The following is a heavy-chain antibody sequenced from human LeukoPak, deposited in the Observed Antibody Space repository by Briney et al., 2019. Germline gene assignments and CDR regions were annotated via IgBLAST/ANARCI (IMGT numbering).Heavy chain of an antibody. V-gene: IGHV4-4*07. CDR3: VQDGPLRSDY. Sequence: PSETLSLTCTVSGASISTYYWSWIRQPAGKGLEWIGRIFASRSTNYNPSLKSRIAMSVDTSKNQFSLNLTSVTAADTAMYYCVQDGPLRSDYWGQGTLVTVSS. J-gene: IGHJ4*02. CDR1: GASISTYY. CDR2: IFASRST. D-gene: IGHD5/OR15-5a*01.